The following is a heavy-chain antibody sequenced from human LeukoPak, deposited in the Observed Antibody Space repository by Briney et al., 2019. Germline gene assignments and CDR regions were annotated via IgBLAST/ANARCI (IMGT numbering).Heavy chain of an antibody. Sequence: GASVKVSCKASGYTFTSYYMYWVRQAPGQGLEWMEIINPSGGSTSYAQKFQGRVTMTRDTSTSTVYMELSSLRSEDTAVYYCAREVRSSWLPRLSYFQHWGQGTLVTVSS. CDR1: GYTFTSYY. CDR2: INPSGGST. J-gene: IGHJ1*01. D-gene: IGHD6-13*01. CDR3: AREVRSSWLPRLSYFQH. V-gene: IGHV1-46*01.